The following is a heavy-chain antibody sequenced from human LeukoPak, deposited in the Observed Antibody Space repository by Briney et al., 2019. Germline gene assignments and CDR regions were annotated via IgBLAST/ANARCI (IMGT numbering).Heavy chain of an antibody. Sequence: GGSLRLSCAASGFTFSSYAMSWVRQAPGKGLEWVSAISGSGGSTYYADSVKGQFTISRDNSKNTLYLQMNSLRAEDTAVYYCAISRYYYDSSGYGYWGQGTLVTVSS. J-gene: IGHJ4*02. V-gene: IGHV3-23*01. CDR3: AISRYYYDSSGYGY. D-gene: IGHD3-22*01. CDR1: GFTFSSYA. CDR2: ISGSGGST.